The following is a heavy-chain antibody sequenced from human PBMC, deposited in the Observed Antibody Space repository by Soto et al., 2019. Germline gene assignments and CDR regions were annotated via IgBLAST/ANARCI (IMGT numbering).Heavy chain of an antibody. CDR3: ARDRGISGWYYDY. CDR2: IPGGGSST. J-gene: IGHJ4*02. V-gene: IGHV3-23*01. CDR1: VFSFSSYA. Sequence: EVQMLESGGGFVQPGGSLRLSCAASVFSFSSYAMIWVRQAPGKGLEWVSSIPGGGSSTYYADSVKGRFTISRDKSKNTLYLQMNVRRADDTAVYYCARDRGISGWYYDYWGQGTLVTVSS. D-gene: IGHD6-25*01.